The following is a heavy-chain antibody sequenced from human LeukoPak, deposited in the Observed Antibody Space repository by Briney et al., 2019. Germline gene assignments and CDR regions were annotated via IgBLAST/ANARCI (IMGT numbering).Heavy chain of an antibody. Sequence: KTGGSLRLSCAASGFTLSSYSMIWVRQAPGKGLEWVSSISSSSSYIYYADSVKGRFTISRDNAKNSLYLQMNSLRAEDTAVYYCVADARARYGSGNNNWFDPWGQGTLVTVSS. CDR3: VADARARYGSGNNNWFDP. D-gene: IGHD3-10*01. V-gene: IGHV3-21*04. J-gene: IGHJ5*02. CDR1: GFTLSSYS. CDR2: ISSSSSYI.